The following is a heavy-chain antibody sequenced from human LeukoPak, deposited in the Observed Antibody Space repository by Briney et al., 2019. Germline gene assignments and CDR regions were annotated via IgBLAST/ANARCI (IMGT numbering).Heavy chain of an antibody. CDR2: ISAYNGNT. CDR3: ARFYSTVVRYFDWPFDAFDI. CDR1: GYTFTSYG. J-gene: IGHJ3*02. V-gene: IGHV1-18*01. Sequence: GASVKVSCKASGYTFTSYGISWVRQAPGQGLEWMGWISAYNGNTNYAQKLQGRVTMTTDTSTSTAYMELRSLRSDDTAVYYCARFYSTVVRYFDWPFDAFDIWGQGTMVTAPS. D-gene: IGHD3-9*01.